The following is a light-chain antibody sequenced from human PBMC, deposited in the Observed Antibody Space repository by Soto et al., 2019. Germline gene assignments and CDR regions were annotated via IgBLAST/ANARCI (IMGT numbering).Light chain of an antibody. Sequence: DIVMTQSPDSLAVSLGERATINCKSSQSVLYSSNNKNYLAWYQQKPGQPPKLLIYWASNRESGVPDRFSGSGSGTDFTFSISSLQAEDVAVYYCLQYYSTPLTFGGGTKVEIK. CDR1: QSVLYSSNNKNY. CDR2: WAS. CDR3: LQYYSTPLT. V-gene: IGKV4-1*01. J-gene: IGKJ4*01.